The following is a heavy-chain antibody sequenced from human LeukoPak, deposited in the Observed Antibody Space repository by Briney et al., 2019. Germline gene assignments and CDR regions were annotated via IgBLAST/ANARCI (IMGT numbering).Heavy chain of an antibody. J-gene: IGHJ4*02. D-gene: IGHD1-1*01. Sequence: PGGSLRLSCGASGFTVSSNYMSWVRQAPGKGLEWVSVIYSGGNTYNADSVKGRFTISRDNAKNSLYLQMNSLRDEDTAVYYCARWGGTGSLYSWGQGTLVTVSS. CDR1: GFTVSSNY. CDR3: ARWGGTGSLYS. CDR2: IYSGGNT. V-gene: IGHV3-66*01.